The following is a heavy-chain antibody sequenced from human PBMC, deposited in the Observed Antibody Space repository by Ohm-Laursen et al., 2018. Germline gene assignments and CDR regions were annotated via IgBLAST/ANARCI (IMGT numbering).Heavy chain of an antibody. CDR2: INPNSGGT. J-gene: IGHJ3*02. Sequence: SVKVSCKASGYTFTGYYMHWVRQAPGQGLEWMGWINPNSGGTNYAQKFQGRVTMTRDTSISTAYMELSRLRSDDTAVYYCARSKVINSRGWRDAFDIWGQGTMVTVSS. CDR3: ARSKVINSRGWRDAFDI. V-gene: IGHV1-2*02. D-gene: IGHD2-21*01. CDR1: GYTFTGYY.